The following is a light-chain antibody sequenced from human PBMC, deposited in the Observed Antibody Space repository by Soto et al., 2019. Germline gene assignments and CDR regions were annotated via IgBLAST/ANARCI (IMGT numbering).Light chain of an antibody. CDR1: QSNSSW. Sequence: DSQMTQYPSTLSASIGDRVTITCRAGQSNSSWLAGYQQKPGKAPKLLISKASTLQSGVPPRFSGSGSGTEFALTISSLQPDDFATYYCQQYESYPMTFGGGTKVEIK. CDR2: KAS. J-gene: IGKJ4*01. CDR3: QQYESYPMT. V-gene: IGKV1-5*03.